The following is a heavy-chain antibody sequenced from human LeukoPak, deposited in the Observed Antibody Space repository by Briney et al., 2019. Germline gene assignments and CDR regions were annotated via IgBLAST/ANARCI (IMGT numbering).Heavy chain of an antibody. V-gene: IGHV3-53*01. CDR3: ARLSGAWFGELSNWFDP. J-gene: IGHJ5*02. CDR2: IHGSGIT. CDR1: GFTFSSYA. Sequence: GGSLRLSCAASGFTFSSYAMSWVRQAPGKGLEWVSLIHGSGITYYADSVKGRFTISRDNSKNTLYLQMNSLRAEDTAVYYCARLSGAWFGELSNWFDPWGQGTLVTVSS. D-gene: IGHD3-10*01.